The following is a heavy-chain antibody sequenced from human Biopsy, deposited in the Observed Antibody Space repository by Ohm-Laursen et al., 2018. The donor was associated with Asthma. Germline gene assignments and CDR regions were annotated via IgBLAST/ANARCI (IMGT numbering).Heavy chain of an antibody. CDR1: GFTFDDHA. Sequence: GSLRLSCTASGFTFDDHAMSWVRQAPGKGLEWVSGINWNGGSTGYADSVKGRFTISRDNAKNSLYLQMNSLRAEDTALYHCARDRAVTGLNDAFDTWGQGTMVTVSS. CDR3: ARDRAVTGLNDAFDT. J-gene: IGHJ3*02. D-gene: IGHD4-17*01. V-gene: IGHV3-20*01. CDR2: INWNGGST.